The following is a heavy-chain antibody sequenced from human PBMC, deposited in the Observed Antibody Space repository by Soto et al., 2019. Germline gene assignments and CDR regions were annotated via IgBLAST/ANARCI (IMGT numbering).Heavy chain of an antibody. D-gene: IGHD2-21*02. J-gene: IGHJ6*02. V-gene: IGHV4-61*01. CDR2: VYNIGTT. CDR3: ARAPPGVTATYYYGLDV. Sequence: ASETLSLTCTVSGGSVSSDNYYWSWIRQPPGKGLEWIGYVYNIGTTHYNPSFKSRVTISGDTSKNQFSLRLTSVTAADTAVYYCARAPPGVTATYYYGLDVWGQGTTVTVSS. CDR1: GGSVSSDNYY.